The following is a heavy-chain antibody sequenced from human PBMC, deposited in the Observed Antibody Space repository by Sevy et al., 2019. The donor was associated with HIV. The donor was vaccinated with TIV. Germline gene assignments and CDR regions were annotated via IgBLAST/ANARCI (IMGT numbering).Heavy chain of an antibody. CDR3: AKDRWDTTSPSRALDF. CDR1: GFTLSNCN. V-gene: IGHV3-48*02. CDR2: IRSGDDTI. J-gene: IGHJ4*02. D-gene: IGHD1-26*01. Sequence: GGSLRLSCAASGFTLSNCNMNWVRQAPGKGLEWISYIRSGDDTIYYAQSVKGRFTFSRDNAKNSLYLQMDSLTDEDTAVYYCAKDRWDTTSPSRALDFWGQGTRVTVSS.